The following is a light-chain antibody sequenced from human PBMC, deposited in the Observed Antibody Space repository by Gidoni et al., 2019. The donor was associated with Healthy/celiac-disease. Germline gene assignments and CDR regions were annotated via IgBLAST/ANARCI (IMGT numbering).Light chain of an antibody. CDR3: MQALQTPWT. CDR1: QSLLHSNGYNY. Sequence: DIVMTKSPLSLPVTPGEPASISCRSSQSLLHSNGYNYLDWYLQKPGQSPQLLIYLGSNRASGVPDRFSGSGSGTDFTLKISRVEAEDVGVYYCMQALQTPWTFXQXTKVEIK. V-gene: IGKV2-28*01. J-gene: IGKJ1*01. CDR2: LGS.